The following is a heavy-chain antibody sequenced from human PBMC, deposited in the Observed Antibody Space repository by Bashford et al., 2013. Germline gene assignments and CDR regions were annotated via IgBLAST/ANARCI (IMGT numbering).Heavy chain of an antibody. J-gene: IGHJ4*02. CDR1: VASISSRWLL. D-gene: IGHD5-12*01. V-gene: IGHV4-31*02. Sequence: TLSLTSXWSLVASISSRWLLLEAGSASTQGKGLEWIGYIYYSGSTYYNPSLKSRVTISVDTSKNQFSLKLSSVTAADTAVYYCARGPGYSGYANWGQGTLVTVSS. CDR3: ARGPGYSGYAN. CDR2: IYYSGST.